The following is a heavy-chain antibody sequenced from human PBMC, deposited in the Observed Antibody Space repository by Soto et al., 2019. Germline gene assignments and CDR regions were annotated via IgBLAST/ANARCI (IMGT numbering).Heavy chain of an antibody. Sequence: QVQLQESGPGLVKPSQTLSLTCTVSGGSFSSGDHYWSWIRQAPGKGLEWIGYIYNTGSAYYNPSLKIRLSISIDTSNSHFSLRLRSVTAADSAGYFFGRASTTQVWSEIDYWGQGTRVTVS. J-gene: IGHJ4*02. CDR1: GGSFSSGDHY. V-gene: IGHV4-30-4*01. CDR2: IYNTGSA. CDR3: GRASTTQVWSEIDY. D-gene: IGHD2-21*01.